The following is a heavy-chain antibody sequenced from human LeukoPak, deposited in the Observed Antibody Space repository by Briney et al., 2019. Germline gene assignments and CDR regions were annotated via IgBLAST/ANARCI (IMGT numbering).Heavy chain of an antibody. CDR2: IYTSGST. J-gene: IGHJ5*02. CDR3: ARLLWFGEGNWFDP. V-gene: IGHV4-4*07. CDR1: GGSISSYY. D-gene: IGHD3-10*01. Sequence: SETLPLTCTVSGGSISSYYWSWIRQPAGKGLEWIGRIYTSGSTNYNPSLKSRVTMSVDTSKNQFSLKLSSVTAADTAVYYCARLLWFGEGNWFDPWGQGTLVTVSS.